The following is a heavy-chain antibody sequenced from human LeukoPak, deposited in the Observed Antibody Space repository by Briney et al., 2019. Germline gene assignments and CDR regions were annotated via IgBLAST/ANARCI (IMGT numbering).Heavy chain of an antibody. CDR3: ARGLDLEGLDY. D-gene: IGHD1-1*01. J-gene: IGHJ4*02. V-gene: IGHV4-34*01. CDR1: GGSFTDYN. Sequence: SETLSLTCAVYGGSFTDYNWTWLRQSPEKGLEWIGEINDSGTTHYNPSLKSRVTISVDTAKHQFSLRMRSLTAADTAVYYCARGLDLEGLDYWGQGTLVTDSS. CDR2: INDSGTT.